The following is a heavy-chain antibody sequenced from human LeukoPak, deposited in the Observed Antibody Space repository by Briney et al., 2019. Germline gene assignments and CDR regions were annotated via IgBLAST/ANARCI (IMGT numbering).Heavy chain of an antibody. Sequence: GGSLRLSCAASGFTFTSYSMNWVRQAPGKGLEWVSTISGGGGSTYYADSVKGRFTISRDNSKNTLYLQVNSLRAEDTAVYYCARDHSSSAFDYWGQGTLVTVSS. CDR2: ISGGGGST. D-gene: IGHD6-6*01. V-gene: IGHV3-23*01. CDR3: ARDHSSSAFDY. J-gene: IGHJ4*02. CDR1: GFTFTSYS.